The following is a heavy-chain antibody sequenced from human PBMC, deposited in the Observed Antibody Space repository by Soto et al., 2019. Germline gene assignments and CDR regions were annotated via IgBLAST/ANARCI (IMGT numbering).Heavy chain of an antibody. CDR1: GFTFSSSA. CDR3: TTSTYYDFWSGYYSSISFDY. V-gene: IGHV3-23*01. CDR2: ISGRGESK. J-gene: IGHJ4*02. D-gene: IGHD3-3*01. Sequence: GGSLRLSCAASGFTFSSSAMSWVRQAPGKGLEWVSGISGRGESKYYADSVKGRFTVSRDDSKNTLYLQMNSLKTEDTAVYYCTTSTYYDFWSGYYSSISFDYWGQGTLVTVSS.